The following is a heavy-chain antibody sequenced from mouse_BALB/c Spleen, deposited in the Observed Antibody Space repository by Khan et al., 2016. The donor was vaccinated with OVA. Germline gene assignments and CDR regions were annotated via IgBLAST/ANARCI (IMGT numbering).Heavy chain of an antibody. D-gene: IGHD2-14*01. CDR2: IWSGGNT. J-gene: IGHJ3*01. Sequence: VELVESGPGLLQPSQSLSITCTVSGFSLTTYGVHWVRQSPGKGLEWLGLIWSGGNTDYNAAFISRLSISKDNSKSQVFFKMNSLQPDDTAIYYCARNSYMYDFTYWGQGTLVTVSA. V-gene: IGHV2-4-1*01. CDR1: GFSLTTYG. CDR3: ARNSYMYDFTY.